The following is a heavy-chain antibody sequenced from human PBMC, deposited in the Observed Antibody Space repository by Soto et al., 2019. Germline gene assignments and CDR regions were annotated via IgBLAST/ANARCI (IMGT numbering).Heavy chain of an antibody. CDR1: GYTFITYG. V-gene: IGHV1-18*01. J-gene: IGHJ4*02. Sequence: QVQLVQSGAEVKKPGASVKVTCKASGYTFITYGINWVRQAPGQGLEWMGWIRGYNGNTQYAQKFQGRVTMTTDTTTSTSYMELRSLRSDDPAVYYCARGDYGGGADHWGQGTLVTVSS. CDR3: ARGDYGGGADH. D-gene: IGHD4-17*01. CDR2: IRGYNGNT.